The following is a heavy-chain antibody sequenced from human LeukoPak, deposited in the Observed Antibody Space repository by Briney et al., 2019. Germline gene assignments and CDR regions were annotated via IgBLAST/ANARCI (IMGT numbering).Heavy chain of an antibody. D-gene: IGHD4-17*01. Sequence: ASVKVSCKASGGTFSSYAISWVRQAPGQGLEWMGWISAYNGDRKYAQKFQGRVTMTTDTSTSTAYMELRSLRSDDTAVYYCARDLGASTVIFFDFWGQGTLVTVSS. CDR3: ARDLGASTVIFFDF. J-gene: IGHJ4*02. CDR1: GGTFSSYA. CDR2: ISAYNGDR. V-gene: IGHV1-18*01.